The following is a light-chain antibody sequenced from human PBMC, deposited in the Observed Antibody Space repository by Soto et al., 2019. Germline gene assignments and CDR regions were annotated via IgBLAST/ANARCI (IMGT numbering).Light chain of an antibody. J-gene: IGKJ5*01. CDR2: GAS. V-gene: IGKV3-15*01. Sequence: EIVMTQSPAILSVSPGERATLSCRASQSVSTNLAWFQQKPGQTPRLLFNGASTRATGIPARFTGSGSGTEFILTISSLQSEDFAVYYCQQYGSSPRTFGQGTRLEIK. CDR1: QSVSTN. CDR3: QQYGSSPRT.